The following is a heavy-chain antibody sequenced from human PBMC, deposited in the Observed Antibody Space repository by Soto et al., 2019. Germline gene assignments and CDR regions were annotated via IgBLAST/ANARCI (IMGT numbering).Heavy chain of an antibody. V-gene: IGHV1-69*01. Sequence: QVQLVQSGAEVKKPGSSVKVSCKASVGTFSSYAISWVRQAPGQGLEWMGGIIPIFCTANYAQKFQGRVTITADESTRTAYMELSSLRSEDTAVYYCARDRGPRAYCGGDCYSPDAFDIWGQGTMVTVSS. D-gene: IGHD2-21*02. CDR1: VGTFSSYA. CDR2: IIPIFCTA. J-gene: IGHJ3*02. CDR3: ARDRGPRAYCGGDCYSPDAFDI.